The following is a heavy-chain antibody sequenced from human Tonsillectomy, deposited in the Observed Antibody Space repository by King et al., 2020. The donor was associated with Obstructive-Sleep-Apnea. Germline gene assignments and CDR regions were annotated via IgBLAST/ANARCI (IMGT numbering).Heavy chain of an antibody. Sequence: QLVQSGSELKKPGASVKVSCKASGYTFTSYAMNWVRQAPGQGLEWMGWINTNTGNPTYAQGFTGRFVFSLDTSVSTAYLQISSPKAEDTAVYYCARGGFLFGGDIVLNWFDPWGQGTLVTVSA. J-gene: IGHJ5*02. D-gene: IGHD3-16*02. CDR1: GYTFTSYA. CDR2: INTNTGNP. CDR3: ARGGFLFGGDIVLNWFDP. V-gene: IGHV7-4-1*02.